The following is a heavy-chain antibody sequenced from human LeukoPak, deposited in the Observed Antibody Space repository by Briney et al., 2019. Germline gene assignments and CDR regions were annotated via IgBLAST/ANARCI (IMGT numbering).Heavy chain of an antibody. D-gene: IGHD5-12*01. J-gene: IGHJ4*02. CDR3: ARDLPDSGTIDY. CDR1: GGSISSYY. Sequence: SETLSLTCTVSGGSISSYYWSWIRHPAGKGLEWIGRIYTSGSTNYNPSLKSRVTMSVDTSKNQFSLKLSSVTAADTAVYYCARDLPDSGTIDYWGQGTLVTVSS. CDR2: IYTSGST. V-gene: IGHV4-4*07.